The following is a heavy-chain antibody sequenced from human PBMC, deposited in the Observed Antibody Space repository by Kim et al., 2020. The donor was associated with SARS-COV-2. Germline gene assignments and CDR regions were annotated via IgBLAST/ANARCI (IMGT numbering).Heavy chain of an antibody. V-gene: IGHV4-39*01. D-gene: IGHD6-13*01. Sequence: PSPKSRVTISVDTSKNQFSLKLSSVTAADAAVYSCARHLWGAAAGTGSDPWGQGTLVTVSS. CDR3: ARHLWGAAAGTGSDP. J-gene: IGHJ5*02.